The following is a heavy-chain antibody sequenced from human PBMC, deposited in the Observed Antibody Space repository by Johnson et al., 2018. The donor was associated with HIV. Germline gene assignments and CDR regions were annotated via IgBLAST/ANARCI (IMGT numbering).Heavy chain of an antibody. D-gene: IGHD6-13*01. Sequence: QVQLVESGGGVVQPGGSLRLSCAASGFTFSSYAMHWVRQAPGKGLEWVAVIWYDGSNKYYADSVKGRFTISRDNSKNTLYLQMNSLRAEDTAVYYCASGVYSSSWSWDVAFDIWGQGTMVTVSS. J-gene: IGHJ3*02. V-gene: IGHV3-33*08. CDR3: ASGVYSSSWSWDVAFDI. CDR1: GFTFSSYA. CDR2: IWYDGSNK.